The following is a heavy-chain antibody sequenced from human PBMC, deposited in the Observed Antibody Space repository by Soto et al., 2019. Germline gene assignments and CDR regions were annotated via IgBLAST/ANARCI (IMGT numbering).Heavy chain of an antibody. V-gene: IGHV3-64*01. CDR2: ISSNGSST. Sequence: PGGSLSLSCAASGFTFSSYAMHWVRQAPGKGLEYVSAISSNGSSTYYANSVKGRSTISRDNSKNTLYLQMGSLRAEDMAVYYCARVGGERLERPVQYFDYWGQGTLVTVSS. D-gene: IGHD1-1*01. CDR1: GFTFSSYA. J-gene: IGHJ4*02. CDR3: ARVGGERLERPVQYFDY.